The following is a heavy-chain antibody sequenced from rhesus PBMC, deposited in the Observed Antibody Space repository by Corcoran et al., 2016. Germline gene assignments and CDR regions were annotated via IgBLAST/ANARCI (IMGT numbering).Heavy chain of an antibody. CDR2: ISYSGST. D-gene: IGHD6-31*01. CDR1: GYSISRGYG. Sequence: QLQLQESGPGLVKPSETLSLTCAVSGYSISRGYGWSWIRQPPGKGLEWIGYISYSGSTRYNPSLKSRVTMSRDTAKNQFARKLSSGTAADTAVYYCAREGGYSSGWVDYWGQGVLVTVSS. V-gene: IGHV4-122*02. J-gene: IGHJ4*01. CDR3: AREGGYSSGWVDY.